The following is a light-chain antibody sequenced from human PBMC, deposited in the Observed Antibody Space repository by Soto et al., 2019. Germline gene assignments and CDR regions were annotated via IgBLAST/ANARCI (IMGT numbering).Light chain of an antibody. CDR3: QQYENLPIT. CDR2: DAS. V-gene: IGKV1-33*01. CDR1: LDIITL. Sequence: DIQMTQSPSSLSASVGDRVTITCQASLDIITLLNWYQEKPGQTPKLLMFDASNLEVGVPSRFSGGGSGTHFTLTITSLQPEDVATYYCQQYENLPITFGQGTRLEIK. J-gene: IGKJ5*01.